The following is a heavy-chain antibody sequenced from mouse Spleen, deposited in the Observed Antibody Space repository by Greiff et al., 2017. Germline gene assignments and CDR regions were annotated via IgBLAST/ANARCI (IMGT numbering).Heavy chain of an antibody. CDR1: GFTFSDYY. CDR2: INYDGSST. V-gene: IGHV5-16*01. D-gene: IGHD1-1*01. Sequence: EVMLVESEGGLVQPGSSMKLSCTASGFTFSDYYMAWVRQVPEKGLEWVANINYDGSSTYYLDSLKSRFIISRDNAKNILYLQMSSLKSEDTATYYCAREGGYYGSSYNWYFDVWGTGTTVTVSS. J-gene: IGHJ1*03. CDR3: AREGGYYGSSYNWYFDV.